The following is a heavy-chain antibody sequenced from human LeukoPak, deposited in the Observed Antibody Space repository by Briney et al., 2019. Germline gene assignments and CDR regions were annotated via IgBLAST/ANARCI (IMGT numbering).Heavy chain of an antibody. J-gene: IGHJ3*02. CDR3: AKLLYNSLAVFDI. V-gene: IGHV3-7*01. CDR2: IKQEGGEK. D-gene: IGHD1-14*01. CDR1: GFTFRSHW. Sequence: PGGSLRLSCAASGFTFRSHWMSWVRQAPRKGLEGVASIKQEGGEKYYVDSVKGRFTVSRGNAQNSLYLQMNSLRGEDTAVYYCAKLLYNSLAVFDIWGQGTTVTVSS.